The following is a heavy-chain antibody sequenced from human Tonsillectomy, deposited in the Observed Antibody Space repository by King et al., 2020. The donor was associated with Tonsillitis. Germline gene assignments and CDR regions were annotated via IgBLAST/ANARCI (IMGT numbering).Heavy chain of an antibody. D-gene: IGHD6-19*01. CDR3: ARQVAGDWYFDL. CDR1: GYRFTSYW. V-gene: IGHV5-51*03. Sequence: QLVQSGAEVKKPGESLKISCKGSGYRFTSYWIGWVRQMPGKGLEWMGIIYPGDSESRYRPTFQGQVTISADTSISTAYLQWSSLKASDTAMYYCARQVAGDWYFDLWGRGTPVTVSS. J-gene: IGHJ2*01. CDR2: IYPGDSES.